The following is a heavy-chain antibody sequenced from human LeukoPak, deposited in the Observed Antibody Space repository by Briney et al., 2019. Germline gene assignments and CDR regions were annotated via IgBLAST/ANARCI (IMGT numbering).Heavy chain of an antibody. CDR3: AKSGPLAYCGGDCYLGYYMDV. Sequence: GGSLRLSCAASGFTFSSYGMHWVRQAPGKGLEWVAFIRYDGSNKYYADSVKGRFTISRDNSKNTLYLQMNSLRAEDTAVYYCAKSGPLAYCGGDCYLGYYMDVWGKGTTVTISS. J-gene: IGHJ6*03. V-gene: IGHV3-30*02. D-gene: IGHD2-21*02. CDR1: GFTFSSYG. CDR2: IRYDGSNK.